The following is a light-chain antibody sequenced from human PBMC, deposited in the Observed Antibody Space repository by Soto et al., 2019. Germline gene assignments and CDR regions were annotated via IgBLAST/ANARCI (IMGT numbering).Light chain of an antibody. CDR3: QQYNSYSAT. CDR1: QSSSSW. Sequence: DIQMTQSPSTLSASVGDRVTITCRPSQSSSSWLAWYQQKPGKAPKLLIYKASSLESGVPSRFSGSGSGTEFTLTISSLQPDDFATYYCQQYNSYSATFGQGTKVDIK. CDR2: KAS. V-gene: IGKV1-5*03. J-gene: IGKJ1*01.